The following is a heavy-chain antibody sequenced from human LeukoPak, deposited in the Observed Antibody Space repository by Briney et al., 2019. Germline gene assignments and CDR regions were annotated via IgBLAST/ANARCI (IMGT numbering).Heavy chain of an antibody. J-gene: IGHJ4*02. D-gene: IGHD5-18*01. CDR2: IYNSGST. V-gene: IGHV4-59*12. CDR1: GGSIRSYY. CDR3: ARPNARIRGYSYGLRGYFDY. Sequence: SETLSLTCTVSGGSIRSYYWSWIRQPPGKGLEWIGYIYNSGSTNYNPSLKSRVTISVDTSKNQFSLKLSSVTAADTAVYYCARPNARIRGYSYGLRGYFDYWGQGTLVTVSS.